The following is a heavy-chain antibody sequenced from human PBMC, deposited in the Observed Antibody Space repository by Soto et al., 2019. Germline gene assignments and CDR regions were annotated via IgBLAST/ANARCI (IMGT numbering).Heavy chain of an antibody. Sequence: SETLSLTCAVSGGSISSGDYSWSWVRQPPGKGLEWIGYIYHSGSTYYNPSLKSRLTMSVDTSKNQFSLKLRSVSAADTAVYYCARQSVRLLGRRGLNWFDPWGQGTLVTVSS. CDR1: GGSISSGDYS. V-gene: IGHV4-30-2*01. CDR2: IYHSGST. J-gene: IGHJ5*02. D-gene: IGHD3-10*01. CDR3: ARQSVRLLGRRGLNWFDP.